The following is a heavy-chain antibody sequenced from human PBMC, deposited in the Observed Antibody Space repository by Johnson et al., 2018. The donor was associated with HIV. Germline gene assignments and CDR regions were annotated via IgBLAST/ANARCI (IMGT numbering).Heavy chain of an antibody. Sequence: VQLVESGGGLVQPGGSLRLSCAASEFTFSNYDMHWVRQATGKGLEWVSAIGSAGDTYYPGSVKGRFTISTDNAKNSLYLQMNSLTAGDTAVYYCARGYYYGSGSYYNSGAFDIWGQGTMVTVSS. CDR1: EFTFSNYD. J-gene: IGHJ3*02. CDR2: IGSAGDT. V-gene: IGHV3-13*01. D-gene: IGHD3-10*01. CDR3: ARGYYYGSGSYYNSGAFDI.